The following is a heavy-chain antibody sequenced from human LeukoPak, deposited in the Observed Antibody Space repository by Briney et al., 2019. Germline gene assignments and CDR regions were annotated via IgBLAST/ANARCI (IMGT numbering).Heavy chain of an antibody. J-gene: IGHJ6*03. CDR3: AKEGGRYYMDV. CDR1: GFTFDDYA. D-gene: IGHD1-26*01. CDR2: ISWNSGSI. Sequence: GGSLRLACAASGFTFDDYAMHWVRQAPGKGLEWVSGISWNSGSIGYADSVKGRFTISRDNVKNSLYMQMNSLRAEDMALYYCAKEGGRYYMDVWGKGTTVTVSS. V-gene: IGHV3-9*03.